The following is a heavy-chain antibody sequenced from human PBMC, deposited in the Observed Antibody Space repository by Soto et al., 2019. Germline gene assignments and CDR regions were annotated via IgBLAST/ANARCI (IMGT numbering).Heavy chain of an antibody. Sequence: PGGSLRLSCAASGFPFNSYGMHWVRQAPGKGLEWVAVISYDGSDKYYADSVKGRFTISRDNSKNTLYLQMNSLRAEDTAVYYSARRYSSAFDIWGQGTMVTVSS. CDR1: GFPFNSYG. CDR3: ARRYSSAFDI. J-gene: IGHJ3*02. V-gene: IGHV3-30*03. CDR2: ISYDGSDK. D-gene: IGHD6-13*01.